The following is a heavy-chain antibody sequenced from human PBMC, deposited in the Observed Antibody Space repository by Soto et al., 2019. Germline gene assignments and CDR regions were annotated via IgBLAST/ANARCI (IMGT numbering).Heavy chain of an antibody. CDR2: IRTISSAI. Sequence: GGSLRLSCAASGFTFSDYPMNWVRQAPGKGLEWVSSIRTISSAIYFADSVRGRFTISRDNARNSLYLQMTSLRDEDTAVYYCAIETPCFDSWGQGTLVTVSS. CDR1: GFTFSDYP. V-gene: IGHV3-48*02. J-gene: IGHJ4*02. CDR3: AIETPCFDS. D-gene: IGHD2-15*01.